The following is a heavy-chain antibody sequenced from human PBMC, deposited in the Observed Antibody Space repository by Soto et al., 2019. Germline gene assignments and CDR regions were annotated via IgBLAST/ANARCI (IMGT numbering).Heavy chain of an antibody. Sequence: SETLSLTCTVSGGSISSSSYYWGWIRQPPGKGLEWIGSIYYSGSTYYNPSLKNRVTISVDTSKNQFSMKLSSVTAADTALYYCASHPRGYSYGSFGGYYYYGMDVWGQGTTVS. CDR3: ASHPRGYSYGSFGGYYYYGMDV. D-gene: IGHD5-18*01. V-gene: IGHV4-39*01. J-gene: IGHJ6*02. CDR2: IYYSGST. CDR1: GGSISSSSYY.